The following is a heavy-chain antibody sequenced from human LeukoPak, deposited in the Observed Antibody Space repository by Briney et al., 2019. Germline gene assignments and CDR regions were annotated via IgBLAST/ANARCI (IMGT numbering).Heavy chain of an antibody. CDR3: ARAGYYDSSGSQKAFDI. J-gene: IGHJ3*02. CDR1: GFTVSSNY. V-gene: IGHV3-66*01. D-gene: IGHD3-22*01. CDR2: IYSGGST. Sequence: GGSLRLSCAASGFTVSSNYMSWVRQAPGKGLEWVSVIYSGGSTYYADSVKGRFTISRDNSKNTLYLQMNSLRAEDTAVYYCARAGYYDSSGSQKAFDIWGQGTMVTVSS.